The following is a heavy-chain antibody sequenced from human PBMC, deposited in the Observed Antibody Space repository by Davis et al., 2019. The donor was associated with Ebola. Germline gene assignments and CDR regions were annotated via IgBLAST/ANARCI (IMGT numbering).Heavy chain of an antibody. CDR1: GFTFSSYA. J-gene: IGHJ4*02. V-gene: IGHV3-30-3*01. CDR2: ISYDGSNK. Sequence: GESLKISCAASGFTFSSYAMHWVRQAPGKGLEWVAVISYDGSNKYYADSVKGRFTISRDNSKNTLYLQMNSLRAEDTAVYYCARGPNYFDYWGQGTLVTVSS. CDR3: ARGPNYFDY.